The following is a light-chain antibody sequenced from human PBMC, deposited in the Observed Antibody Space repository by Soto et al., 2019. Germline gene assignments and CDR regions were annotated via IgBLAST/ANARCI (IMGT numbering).Light chain of an antibody. Sequence: EIVLTQSPGTLSLSPGERATLSCRATQSVSSGYLAWYQQKPGQAPRLIIYGASSRATGIPDRFSGSGSGTDFTLTISRLEPEDFAVYYCQQYGSLLWTFGQGTKVE. CDR3: QQYGSLLWT. CDR2: GAS. J-gene: IGKJ1*01. CDR1: QSVSSGY. V-gene: IGKV3-20*01.